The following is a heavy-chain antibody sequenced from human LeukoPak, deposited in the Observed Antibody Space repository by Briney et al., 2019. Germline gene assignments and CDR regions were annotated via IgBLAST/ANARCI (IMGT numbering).Heavy chain of an antibody. CDR3: ARDLADYYDSSGYPDY. V-gene: IGHV1-46*01. D-gene: IGHD3-22*01. CDR1: GYTLTGYF. CDR2: INPSGGST. J-gene: IGHJ4*02. Sequence: ASVKVSCKASGYTLTGYFKHWVRQAPGQGLGWMGIINPSGGSTSYAQKFQGRVTMTRDTSTSTVYMELSSLRSEDTAVYYCARDLADYYDSSGYPDYWGQGTLVTVSS.